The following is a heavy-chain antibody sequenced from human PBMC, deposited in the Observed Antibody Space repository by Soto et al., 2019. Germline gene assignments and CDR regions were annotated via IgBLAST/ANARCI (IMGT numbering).Heavy chain of an antibody. CDR2: IYYSGST. CDR1: GGSISSGGYY. V-gene: IGHV4-31*02. D-gene: IGHD3-16*02. CDR3: ATLYYDYVWGSYRYSYYFDY. J-gene: IGHJ4*02. Sequence: LCGGSISSGGYYWSWIRQHPGKGLEWIGYIYYSGSTYYNPSLKSRVTISVDTSKNQFSLKLSSVTAADTAVYYCATLYYDYVWGSYRYSYYFDYWGQGTLVTVSS.